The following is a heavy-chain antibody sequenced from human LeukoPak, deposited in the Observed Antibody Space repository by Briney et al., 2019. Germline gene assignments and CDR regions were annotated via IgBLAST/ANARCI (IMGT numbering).Heavy chain of an antibody. CDR2: ISYDGSNK. CDR1: GFTFSSYA. V-gene: IGHV3-30*04. J-gene: IGHJ5*02. D-gene: IGHD6-25*01. Sequence: PGRSLRLSCAASGFTFSSYAMHWVRQAPGKGLEWVAVISYDGSNKYYADSVKGRFTISRDNSKNTLFLQMSSLRAEDTALYYCAKGSSGYFLDLWGRGTQVTVSS. CDR3: AKGSSGYFLDL.